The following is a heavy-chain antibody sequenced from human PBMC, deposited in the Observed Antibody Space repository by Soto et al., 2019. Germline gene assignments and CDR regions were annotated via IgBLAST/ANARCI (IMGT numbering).Heavy chain of an antibody. CDR2: IYYSGST. CDR1: GGSISSGGYY. D-gene: IGHD2-2*02. Sequence: QVQLQESGPGLVKPSQTLSLTCTVSGGSISSGGYYWSWIRQHPGKGLEWIGYIYYSGSTYYNPSLKSLVTISVDTSKNQFSLKLSSVTAADTAVYYCASLLGYCSSTSCYTEESYYYYGMDVWGQGTTVTVSS. CDR3: ASLLGYCSSTSCYTEESYYYYGMDV. J-gene: IGHJ6*02. V-gene: IGHV4-31*01.